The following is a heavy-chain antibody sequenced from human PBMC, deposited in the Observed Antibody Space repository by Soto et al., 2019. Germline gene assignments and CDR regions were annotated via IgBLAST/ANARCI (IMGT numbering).Heavy chain of an antibody. V-gene: IGHV3-23*01. J-gene: IGHJ4*02. CDR2: ISGSGGST. D-gene: IGHD6-13*01. Sequence: PGGSLRLSCAASGFTFSSYAMSWVRQAPGKGLEWVSAISGSGGSTYYADSVKGRFTISRDNSKNTLYLQMNSLRAEDTAVYYCARYSSSWYVFDYWGQGTLVTVSS. CDR1: GFTFSSYA. CDR3: ARYSSSWYVFDY.